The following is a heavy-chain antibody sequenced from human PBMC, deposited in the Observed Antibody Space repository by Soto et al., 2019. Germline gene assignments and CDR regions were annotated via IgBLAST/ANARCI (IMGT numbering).Heavy chain of an antibody. Sequence: GGSLRLSCAASGFTVSSNYMSWVRQAPGKGLEWVSVIYSGGSTYYPDSGKGRFTISRHNSKNTMYLQMNRLRAEDTAVNYCASDQSSSWYPYYYYYMDVWGKGTTVTVSS. V-gene: IGHV3-53*04. CDR2: IYSGGST. CDR3: ASDQSSSWYPYYYYYMDV. J-gene: IGHJ6*03. D-gene: IGHD6-13*01. CDR1: GFTVSSNY.